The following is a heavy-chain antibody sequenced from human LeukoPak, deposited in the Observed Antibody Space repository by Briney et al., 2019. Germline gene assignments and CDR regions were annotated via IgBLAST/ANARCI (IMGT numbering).Heavy chain of an antibody. CDR1: GFTLSSHW. J-gene: IGHJ4*02. CDR3: ARGARGFDY. V-gene: IGHV3-7*04. D-gene: IGHD3-16*01. CDR2: IKPDGSER. Sequence: QTGGSLRLSCAASGFTLSSHWMTWVRQAPGEGLECVANIKPDGSERHYVDSVKGRFTISRDNAKNSLYLQVNSLRVEDTAVYYCARGARGFDYWGQGTLVTVSS.